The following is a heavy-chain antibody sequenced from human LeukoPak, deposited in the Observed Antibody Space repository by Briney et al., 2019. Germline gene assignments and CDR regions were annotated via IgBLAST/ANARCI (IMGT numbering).Heavy chain of an antibody. D-gene: IGHD5-12*01. J-gene: IGHJ4*02. V-gene: IGHV3-66*01. CDR2: IYSGSST. CDR3: AMGAIVATIDY. Sequence: GGSLRLSCAASGLTVSSYYMSWVRQAPGQGLEWVSLIYSGSSTYYADSVKGRFTISRDKSKNTLYLQMSSLRVEYTALYYWAMGAIVATIDYWGQGTLVTVSS. CDR1: GLTVSSYY.